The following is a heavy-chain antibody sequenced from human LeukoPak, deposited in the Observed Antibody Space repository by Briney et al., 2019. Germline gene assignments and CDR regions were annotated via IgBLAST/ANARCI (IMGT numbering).Heavy chain of an antibody. CDR3: ANLYSSSWHLDY. V-gene: IGHV3-23*01. D-gene: IGHD6-13*01. CDR2: ICGSGCSK. J-gene: IGHJ4*02. CDR1: GFTFSSYA. Sequence: GGALRLTCAASGFTFSSYALSWVRQAPGKGLEGVAAICGSGCSKYYADSEMGRFTINTDNTMNTLYLQMNSLSAEDTSVYYCANLYSSSWHLDYWGQGTLVTVSS.